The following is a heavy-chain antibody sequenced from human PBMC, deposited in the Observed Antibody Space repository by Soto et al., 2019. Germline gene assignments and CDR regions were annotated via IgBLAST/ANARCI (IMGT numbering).Heavy chain of an antibody. J-gene: IGHJ4*02. CDR1: VGSISSYY. D-gene: IGHD1-1*01. CDR3: ARAKYGTALR. CDR2: IYYSGST. V-gene: IGHV4-59*01. Sequence: AETLSLTCAVSVGSISSYYWSWVRQPPGKGLEWIGYIYYSGSTNYNPSLKSRVTISVDTSKNQFSLKLSSVTAADTAVYYCARAKYGTALRWGQGTLVTVSS.